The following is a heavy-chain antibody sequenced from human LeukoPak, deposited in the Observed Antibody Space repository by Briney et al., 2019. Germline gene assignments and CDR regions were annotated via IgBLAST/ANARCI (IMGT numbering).Heavy chain of an antibody. CDR2: ISGSGDST. V-gene: IGHV3-23*01. CDR1: GFIFSSYA. D-gene: IGHD7-27*01. Sequence: GGSLRLSCAASGFIFSSYAMSWVRQAPGKGLEWVSAISGSGDSTYSTDSVKGRFTISRDNSKNTLYLQMNSLRAEDTAVYYCAKKVPANWGSYFDYWGQGTLVTVSS. J-gene: IGHJ4*02. CDR3: AKKVPANWGSYFDY.